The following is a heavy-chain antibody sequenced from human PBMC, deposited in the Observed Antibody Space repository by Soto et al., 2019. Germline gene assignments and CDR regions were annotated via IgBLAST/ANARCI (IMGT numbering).Heavy chain of an antibody. CDR2: LTWNSESI. V-gene: IGHV3-9*01. CDR3: AKGAISGTLNWFDP. CDR1: GFRFADYT. D-gene: IGHD6-13*01. J-gene: IGHJ5*02. Sequence: EVQLVESGGGLLQPGRSLRLSCAGSGFRFADYTMHWVRQARGKGLEWVSGLTWNSESIAYADSVKGRFTISRDNAKNSLYLQMNSLRAEDTAFYFCAKGAISGTLNWFDPLGQGTLVTVSS.